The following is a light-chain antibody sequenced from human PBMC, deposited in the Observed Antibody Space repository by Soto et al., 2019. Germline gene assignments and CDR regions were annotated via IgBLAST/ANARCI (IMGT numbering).Light chain of an antibody. CDR2: EAS. J-gene: IGKJ1*01. CDR1: QVISAS. CDR3: QQYNGYWT. Sequence: DIQMTQSPSTLSASVGDRVTITCRASQVISASLAWYQQKPGKAPKLLIYEASNLKSGVPSRFSGSGSGTEYTLTISSLQPDDSASYYCQQYNGYWTFGQGTRVEIK. V-gene: IGKV1-5*03.